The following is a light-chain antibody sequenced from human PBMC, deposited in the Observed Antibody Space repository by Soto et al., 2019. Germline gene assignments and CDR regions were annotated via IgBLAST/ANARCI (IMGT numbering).Light chain of an antibody. CDR3: QQYDNYKPLT. Sequence: DIQMTQSPSTLSASVGDRVTITCRASQSISSWLAWYQQKPCKAPKLLIFDASSLESGTPSRFSGRRSGTQFTPTINGLQPDDFATYYCQQYDNYKPLTGGGGTKVDIK. V-gene: IGKV1-5*01. CDR1: QSISSW. CDR2: DAS. J-gene: IGKJ4*01.